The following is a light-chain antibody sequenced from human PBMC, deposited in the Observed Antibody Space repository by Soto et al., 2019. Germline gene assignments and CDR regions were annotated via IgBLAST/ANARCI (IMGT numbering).Light chain of an antibody. CDR1: SSDVGGYNY. J-gene: IGLJ3*02. CDR3: SSYAGTNTWV. V-gene: IGLV2-8*01. Sequence: QPVLTQPPSASGSPGQSVTISCTGTSSDVGGYNYVSWYQQRPGKAPKLMIYEVSKRPSGVPDRFSGSKSGNTASLTVSGLQAEDEADYYCSSYAGTNTWVFGGGTKLTVL. CDR2: EVS.